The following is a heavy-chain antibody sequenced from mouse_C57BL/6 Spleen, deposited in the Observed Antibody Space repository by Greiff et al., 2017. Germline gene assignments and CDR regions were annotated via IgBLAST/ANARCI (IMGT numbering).Heavy chain of an antibody. D-gene: IGHD2-5*01. CDR2: IDPSDSET. J-gene: IGHJ4*01. CDR1: GYTFTSYW. CDR3: ARQDSNYYYAMDY. V-gene: IGHV1-52*01. Sequence: VQLQESGAELVRPGSSVKLSCKASGYTFTSYWMHWVKQRPIKGLEWIGNIDPSDSETKYNQKFKDKATLTVDKYSSTAYMQLSSLTSEDSAVYYCARQDSNYYYAMDYWGQGTSVTVSS.